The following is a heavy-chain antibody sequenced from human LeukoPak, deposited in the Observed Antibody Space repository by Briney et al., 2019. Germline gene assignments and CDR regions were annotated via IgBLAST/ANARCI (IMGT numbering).Heavy chain of an antibody. CDR2: ISSSSSYI. V-gene: IGHV3-21*01. CDR3: ARVSVGLAGFDY. D-gene: IGHD4-23*01. J-gene: IGHJ4*02. Sequence: GGSLRLSCAASGFTFSSYSMNWVRQAPGKGLEWVSSISSSSSYIYYADSVKGRFTISRDNAKNSLYLQMNSLRAEDTAVYYCARVSVGLAGFDYWGQGTLVTVSS. CDR1: GFTFSSYS.